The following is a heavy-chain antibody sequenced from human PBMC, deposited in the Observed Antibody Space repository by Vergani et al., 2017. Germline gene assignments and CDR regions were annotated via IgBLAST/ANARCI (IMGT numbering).Heavy chain of an antibody. V-gene: IGHV3-7*01. D-gene: IGHD3-16*02. CDR1: GFTFSSYW. CDR2: IKQDGSEK. J-gene: IGHJ3*02. CDR3: ARIGPLGELSGDDAFDI. Sequence: EVQLVESGGGLVQPGGSLRLSCAASGFTFSSYWMSWVRQAPGKGLEWVANIKQDGSEKYYVDSVKGRFTISRDNAKNSLYLQMNSLRAEDTAVYYCARIGPLGELSGDDAFDIWGQGTMVTVSS.